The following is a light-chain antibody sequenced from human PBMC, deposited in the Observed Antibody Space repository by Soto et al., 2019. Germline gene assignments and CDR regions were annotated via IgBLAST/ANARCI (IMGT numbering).Light chain of an antibody. J-gene: IGKJ1*01. CDR2: GAS. V-gene: IGKV3-20*01. CDR1: QSVSSSY. Sequence: EIVFRQSPPTLSLSPGERATLSCRASQSVSSSYLAWYQQKPGQAPRLLIYGASTRATGTPARFSGSGSGTDFTLTISRLEPEDFALYYCQHYGSSPRTFGQGTKVDIK. CDR3: QHYGSSPRT.